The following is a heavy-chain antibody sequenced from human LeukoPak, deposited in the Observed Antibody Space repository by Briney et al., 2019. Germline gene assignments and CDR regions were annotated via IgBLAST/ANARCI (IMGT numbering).Heavy chain of an antibody. J-gene: IGHJ5*02. Sequence: PSETLSLTCTVSGYSISSGYYWGRIRQPPGKGLEWIGTIRHSGTTYYNPSLKSRVTISIDSSKNQFSLKLTSVTAADTAVVYCARAEGEIYYRSGSNNWFDPWGQGTLVTVSS. V-gene: IGHV4-38-2*02. D-gene: IGHD3-10*01. CDR2: IRHSGTT. CDR3: ARAEGEIYYRSGSNNWFDP. CDR1: GYSISSGYY.